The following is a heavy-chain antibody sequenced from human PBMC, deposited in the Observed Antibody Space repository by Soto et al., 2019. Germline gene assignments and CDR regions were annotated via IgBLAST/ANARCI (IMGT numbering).Heavy chain of an antibody. CDR2: IYYTGST. Sequence: SETLSLTCTVSGGSISSDFWSWIRQPPGKGLEWIGYIYYTGSTNYNPSLKSRVTISVDTSKNQFSLQLSSVTAADTAVYYCARVPAPWGQGTLVTVS. V-gene: IGHV4-59*01. CDR3: ARVPAP. CDR1: GGSISSDF. J-gene: IGHJ5*02.